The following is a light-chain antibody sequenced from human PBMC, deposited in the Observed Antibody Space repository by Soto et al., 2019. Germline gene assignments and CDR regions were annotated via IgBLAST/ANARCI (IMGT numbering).Light chain of an antibody. J-gene: IGLJ1*01. CDR2: DVS. Sequence: QSALTQPASVSGSPGQSITISCTGTSSDVGGHDYVSWYQQHPGKAPQLMIYDVSYRPSGVSNRFSGSKSGNTASLTISGLQAEDEADYYCGSYTSSTTQVFGTGTKVTVL. CDR1: SSDVGGHDY. V-gene: IGLV2-14*03. CDR3: GSYTSSTTQV.